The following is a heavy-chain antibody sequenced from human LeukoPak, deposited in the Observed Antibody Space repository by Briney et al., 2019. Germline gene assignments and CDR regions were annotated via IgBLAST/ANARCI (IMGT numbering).Heavy chain of an antibody. CDR3: AKAPNYDILTGTSDY. CDR2: ISWNSGSI. Sequence: PGGSLRLSCAASGFTFDDYAMHWVRQAPGKGLEWVSGISWNSGSIGYADSVKGRFTISRDNAKNSLYLQMNSLRAEDTALYYCAKAPNYDILTGTSDYWGQGTLVTVSS. D-gene: IGHD3-9*01. J-gene: IGHJ4*02. V-gene: IGHV3-9*01. CDR1: GFTFDDYA.